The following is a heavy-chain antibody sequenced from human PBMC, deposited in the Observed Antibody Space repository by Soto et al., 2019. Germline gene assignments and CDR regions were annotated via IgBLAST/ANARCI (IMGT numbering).Heavy chain of an antibody. V-gene: IGHV1-69*11. CDR3: ARWPQPRYTADPYAVDV. D-gene: IGHD3-16*02. J-gene: IGHJ6*02. CDR2: IVPSLDTT. CDR1: GGTFSSSG. Sequence: QVHLVQSGTEVKKPGSSVKVSCKASGGTFSSSGFSWVRQAPGQGLEWMGMIVPSLDTTNYAQKFQARVTITADEVTSTAYMELRSLRSDDTAVYYCARWPQPRYTADPYAVDVWGQGTMVIVSS.